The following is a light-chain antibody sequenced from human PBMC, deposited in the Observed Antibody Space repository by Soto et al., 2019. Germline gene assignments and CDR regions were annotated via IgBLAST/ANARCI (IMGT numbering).Light chain of an antibody. J-gene: IGKJ4*01. CDR3: QQSYSAPLT. CDR1: QSFGSY. Sequence: DIQMTQSPSSLSASVGDRVTITCRASQSFGSYLNWYQQKPGKAPKLLIYGAFNLQSGVPSRFSGSGSGTDFTLTISSLQPEDFATYYCQQSYSAPLTFGGGTKVELK. V-gene: IGKV1-39*01. CDR2: GAF.